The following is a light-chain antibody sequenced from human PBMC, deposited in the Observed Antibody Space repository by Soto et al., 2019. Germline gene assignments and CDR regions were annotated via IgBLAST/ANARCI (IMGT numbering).Light chain of an antibody. CDR3: QQANSFPLT. J-gene: IGKJ4*01. CDR2: AAT. V-gene: IGKV1-12*01. Sequence: DIQMTQSPSSVSASIGDRVTITCRASQGISSYLAWYQQKPGKAPKLLINAATSLQAGVPSRFSGSGSGTDFTLTISSLQPEDFATYYCQQANSFPLTFGGGTKVELK. CDR1: QGISSY.